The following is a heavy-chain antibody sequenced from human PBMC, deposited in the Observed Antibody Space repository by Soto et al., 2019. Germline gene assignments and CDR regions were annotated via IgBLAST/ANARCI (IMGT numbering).Heavy chain of an antibody. Sequence: RRLSCAASGFTFSSYGMHWVRQAPGKGLEWVAVIWYDGSNKYYADSVKGRFTISRDNSKNTLYLQMNSLRAEDTAVYYCARDSPYSNSCDYWGQGTLVTVSS. D-gene: IGHD4-4*01. CDR2: IWYDGSNK. CDR1: GFTFSSYG. V-gene: IGHV3-33*01. CDR3: ARDSPYSNSCDY. J-gene: IGHJ4*02.